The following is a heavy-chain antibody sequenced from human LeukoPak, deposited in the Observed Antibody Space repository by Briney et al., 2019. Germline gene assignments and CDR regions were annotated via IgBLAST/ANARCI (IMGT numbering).Heavy chain of an antibody. Sequence: PGGSLRLSCAASGFTFSSYAMSWVRQAPGKGLEWVAVISYDGSNKDYIDSVKGRFTISRDNSKNALYLQMNSLRAEDTAVYYCAKDYQWELLHYYYYYGMDVWGQGTTVTVSS. CDR1: GFTFSSYA. CDR3: AKDYQWELLHYYYYYGMDV. V-gene: IGHV3-30*18. J-gene: IGHJ6*02. D-gene: IGHD1-26*01. CDR2: ISYDGSNK.